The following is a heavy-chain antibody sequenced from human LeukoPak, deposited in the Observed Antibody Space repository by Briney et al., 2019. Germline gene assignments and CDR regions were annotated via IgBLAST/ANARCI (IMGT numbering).Heavy chain of an antibody. Sequence: SETLSLTCTVSGGSISSYYWSWIRQPAGKGLEWIGYIYYTGSTTYNSSLKSRVTMSVDTATNQFTLELSSVTAADTAVYYCARGTKTGNTGYDWSYWGQGSLVTVSS. J-gene: IGHJ4*02. CDR2: IYYTGST. CDR1: GGSISSYY. D-gene: IGHD5-12*01. CDR3: ARGTKTGNTGYDWSY. V-gene: IGHV4-59*01.